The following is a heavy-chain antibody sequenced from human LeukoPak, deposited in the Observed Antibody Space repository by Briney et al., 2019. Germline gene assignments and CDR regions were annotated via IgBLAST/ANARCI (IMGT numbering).Heavy chain of an antibody. J-gene: IGHJ4*02. CDR2: IYYSGST. Sequence: KPSETLSLTCTVSGGSISSYYWSWIRQPPGKGLEWIGYIYYSGSTNYNPSLKGRVTISVDTSKNQFSLKLSSVTAADTAVYYCARAELPSLFDYWGQGTLVTVSS. CDR1: GGSISSYY. D-gene: IGHD1-7*01. CDR3: ARAELPSLFDY. V-gene: IGHV4-59*01.